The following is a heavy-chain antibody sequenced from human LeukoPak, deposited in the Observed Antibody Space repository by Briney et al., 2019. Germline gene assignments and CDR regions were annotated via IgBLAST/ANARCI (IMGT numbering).Heavy chain of an antibody. V-gene: IGHV3-21*04. CDR1: GFTLSSYS. CDR2: ISSSGAYI. D-gene: IGHD5-18*01. CDR3: VRFKTAMVGYFYYYMDV. Sequence: PGGSLRLSCAASGFTLSSYSMIWVRQTPGKGLEWVSTISSSGAYIYYADSVRGRFAVFRDNAKNSLWLQMNSLRAEDTAVYYCVRFKTAMVGYFYYYMDVWGKGTTVTVSS. J-gene: IGHJ6*03.